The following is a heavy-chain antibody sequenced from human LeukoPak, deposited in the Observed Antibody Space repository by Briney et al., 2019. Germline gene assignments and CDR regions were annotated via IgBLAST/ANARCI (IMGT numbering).Heavy chain of an antibody. CDR2: IYYSGST. Sequence: DPSETLSLTCTVSGGSISGYYWSWIRQPPGKGLEWIGYIYYSGSTKYNPSLKSRVTISIDTSSNQFSLRLSSVTAADTAIYYCAREKYSSSPYYYVDVCGKGTTVTVSS. V-gene: IGHV4-59*01. CDR1: GGSISGYY. CDR3: AREKYSSSPYYYVDV. D-gene: IGHD6-13*01. J-gene: IGHJ6*03.